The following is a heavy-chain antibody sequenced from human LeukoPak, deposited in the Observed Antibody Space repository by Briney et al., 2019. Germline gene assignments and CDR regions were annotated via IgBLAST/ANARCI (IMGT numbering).Heavy chain of an antibody. D-gene: IGHD6-19*01. V-gene: IGHV1-18*04. CDR2: ISAYNGNT. CDR1: GYTFTSYG. CDR3: ARDRIAVAGTNYYYGMDV. Sequence: ASVKVSCKASGYTFTSYGISWVRQAPGQGLEWMGWISAYNGNTNYAQKLQGRVTMTTDASTSTAYMELRSLRSDDTAVYYCARDRIAVAGTNYYYGMDVWGKGTTVTVSS. J-gene: IGHJ6*04.